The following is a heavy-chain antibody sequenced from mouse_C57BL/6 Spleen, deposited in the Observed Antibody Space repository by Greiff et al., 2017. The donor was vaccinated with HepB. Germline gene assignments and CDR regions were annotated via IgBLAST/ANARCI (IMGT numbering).Heavy chain of an antibody. D-gene: IGHD4-1*01. CDR3: TRERWLELGRYFDV. CDR1: GYTFTSYW. Sequence: EVQRVESGTVLARPGASVKMSCKTSGYTFTSYWMHWVKQRPGQGLEWIGAIYPGNSDTSYNQKFKGKAKLTAVTSASTAYMELSSLTNEDSAVYYCTRERWLELGRYFDVWGTGTTVTVSS. CDR2: IYPGNSDT. J-gene: IGHJ1*03. V-gene: IGHV1-5*01.